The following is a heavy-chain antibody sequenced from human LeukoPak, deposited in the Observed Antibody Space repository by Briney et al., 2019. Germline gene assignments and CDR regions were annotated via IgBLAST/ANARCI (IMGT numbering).Heavy chain of an antibody. D-gene: IGHD2-15*01. Sequence: SETLSRTCAVYGGSFSGYYWSWIRQPPGKGLEWIGEINHSGSTNYNPSLKSRVTISVDTSKNQFSLKLSSVTAADTAVYYCARVVVVVADGMDVWGKGTTVTVSS. CDR2: INHSGST. CDR3: ARVVVVVADGMDV. J-gene: IGHJ6*04. V-gene: IGHV4-34*01. CDR1: GGSFSGYY.